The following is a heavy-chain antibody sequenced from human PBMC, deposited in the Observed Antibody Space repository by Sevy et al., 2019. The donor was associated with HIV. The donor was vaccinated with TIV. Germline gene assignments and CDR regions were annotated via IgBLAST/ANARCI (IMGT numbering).Heavy chain of an antibody. CDR3: ARDRDGSGSSGGYGMDV. J-gene: IGHJ6*02. Sequence: GGSVRLSCVGSGITFSYYSMNWVRQAPGKGLEWVSSISSSSSNIYYADSVKGRFTISRDNAKKSLYLQMNSLRAEDTAVYYCARDRDGSGSSGGYGMDVWGQGTTVTVSS. CDR1: GITFSYYS. V-gene: IGHV3-21*01. D-gene: IGHD3-10*01. CDR2: ISSSSSNI.